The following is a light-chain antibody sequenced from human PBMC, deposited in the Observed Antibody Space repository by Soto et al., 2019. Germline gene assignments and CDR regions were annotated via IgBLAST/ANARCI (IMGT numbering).Light chain of an antibody. Sequence: EIVLTQSPGTLSLSPGERATLSCRASESVSSSYLAWYQQKPGQAPRLLIYGASRRATGTPDRFSGSGSGTDFTLTISRREPEDFAVYYCQHYGSSPPWTFGQGTKVEIK. V-gene: IGKV3-20*01. J-gene: IGKJ1*01. CDR1: ESVSSSY. CDR3: QHYGSSPPWT. CDR2: GAS.